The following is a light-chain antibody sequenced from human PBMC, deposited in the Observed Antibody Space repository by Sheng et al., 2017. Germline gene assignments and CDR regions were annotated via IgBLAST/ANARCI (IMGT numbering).Light chain of an antibody. CDR2: AAS. CDR3: HQVSSYPLT. J-gene: IGKJ4*01. Sequence: IQLTQSPSSLSASVGDRVTITCRASQGISRSLAWYQQKPGKAPNLLIYAASTLQSGVPSRFSGSGSGTDFTLTISSLQPEDFATYYCHQVSSYPLTFGGGTQ. V-gene: IGKV1-9*01. CDR1: QGISRS.